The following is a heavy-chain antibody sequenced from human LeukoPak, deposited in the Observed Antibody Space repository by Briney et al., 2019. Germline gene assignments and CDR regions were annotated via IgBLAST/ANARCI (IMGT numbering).Heavy chain of an antibody. V-gene: IGHV4-34*01. CDR3: ARLTTFGGTNWFDP. J-gene: IGHJ5*02. D-gene: IGHD3-3*01. CDR2: IYYSGST. CDR1: GGSFSGYY. Sequence: SETLSLTCAVYGGSFSGYYWSWIRQPPGKGLEWIGSIYYSGSTYYNPSLKSRVTISVDTSKNQFSLKLSSVTAADTAVYYCARLTTFGGTNWFDPWGQGTLVTVSS.